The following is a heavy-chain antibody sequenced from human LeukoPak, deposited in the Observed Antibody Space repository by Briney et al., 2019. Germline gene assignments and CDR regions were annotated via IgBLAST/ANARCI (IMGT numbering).Heavy chain of an antibody. J-gene: IGHJ4*02. CDR1: GGSIAIRNYY. V-gene: IGHV4-39*07. CDR2: VYSSGSV. Sequence: PSETLSLTCAVSGGSIAIRNYYWAWIRQSPGRGLEWLGSVYSSGSVYYNPSLKSRVTISVDTSKNQFSLKLSSVTAADTAVYYCARGSYYFDYWGQGTLVTVSS. CDR3: ARGSYYFDY.